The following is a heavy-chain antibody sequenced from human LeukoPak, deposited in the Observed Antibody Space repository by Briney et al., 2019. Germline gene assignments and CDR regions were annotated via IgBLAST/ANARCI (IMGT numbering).Heavy chain of an antibody. J-gene: IGHJ4*02. Sequence: ASVKVSCKASGYTFTSYYMHWVRQAPGQGLEWMGIINPSGGDTSYAQKFQGRVTMTRDTSTNTVYMELSSLRSEDTAVYYCAREVMDNLRFYYWGKGNLVTVSS. CDR2: INPSGGDT. V-gene: IGHV1-46*01. CDR3: AREVMDNLRFYY. CDR1: GYTFTSYY. D-gene: IGHD1-14*01.